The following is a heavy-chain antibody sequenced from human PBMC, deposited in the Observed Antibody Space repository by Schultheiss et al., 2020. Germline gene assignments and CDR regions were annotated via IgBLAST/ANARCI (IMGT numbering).Heavy chain of an antibody. CDR1: GFTFSSYA. J-gene: IGHJ4*02. Sequence: GGSLRLSCAASGFTFSSYAIHWVRQAPGKGLEWVAVISYDGSNKYYADSVKGRFTISRDNSKNTLYLQMNSLKTEDTAVYYCTTGGNHVVVVPDFDYWGQGTLVTVSS. CDR3: TTGGNHVVVVPDFDY. V-gene: IGHV3-30*07. CDR2: ISYDGSNK. D-gene: IGHD2-15*01.